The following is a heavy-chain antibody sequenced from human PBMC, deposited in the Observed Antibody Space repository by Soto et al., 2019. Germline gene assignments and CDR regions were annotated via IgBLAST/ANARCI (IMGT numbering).Heavy chain of an antibody. Sequence: SETLSLTCTVSGGSIRTYYWSWIRQPPGKGLEWIGYIYYTGTTKYNPSLKSRVTISVDTSKNQFSLRLSSVTAADTAVYYCASDSTSYPSPGDYWGQGTLVTVSS. D-gene: IGHD3-16*02. CDR3: ASDSTSYPSPGDY. J-gene: IGHJ4*02. CDR1: GGSIRTYY. CDR2: IYYTGTT. V-gene: IGHV4-59*13.